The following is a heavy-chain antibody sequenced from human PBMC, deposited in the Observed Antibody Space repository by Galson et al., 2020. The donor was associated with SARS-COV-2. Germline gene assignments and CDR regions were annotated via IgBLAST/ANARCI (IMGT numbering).Heavy chain of an antibody. V-gene: IGHV4-31*03. Sequence: SETLSLTCTVSGDSISNGGYYWSWIRQHPGKGLEYIGYIYYGGSTYYNPSLKSRVTIAVDASKNQFSLKLSSVTDADTAVYYCARDCWSTGTTANSANDAFDFWGQGTMVIVSS. D-gene: IGHD1-7*01. CDR3: ARDCWSTGTTANSANDAFDF. CDR2: IYYGGST. J-gene: IGHJ3*01. CDR1: GDSISNGGYY.